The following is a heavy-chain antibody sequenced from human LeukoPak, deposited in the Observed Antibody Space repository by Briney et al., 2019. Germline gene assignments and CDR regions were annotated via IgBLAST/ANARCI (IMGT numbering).Heavy chain of an antibody. J-gene: IGHJ5*02. CDR1: GFTFSSYA. Sequence: GRSLRLSCAASGFTFSSYAMHWVRQAPGKGLEWVAVISYDGSNKYYADSVKGRFTISRDNSKNTLYLQMNSLRAEDTAVYYCARSYRSSTGCSGSDPWGQGTLVTVSS. V-gene: IGHV3-30*01. D-gene: IGHD2-2*01. CDR3: ARSYRSSTGCSGSDP. CDR2: ISYDGSNK.